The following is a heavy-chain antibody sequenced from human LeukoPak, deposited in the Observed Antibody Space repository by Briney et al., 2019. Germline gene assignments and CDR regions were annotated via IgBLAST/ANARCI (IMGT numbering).Heavy chain of an antibody. CDR1: GGSISGYF. CDR3: TREFGSAFDP. CDR2: ISYSGNT. J-gene: IGHJ5*02. D-gene: IGHD3-10*01. Sequence: SLTXTVSGGSISGYFWSWIRQPPGKGLEWIGYISYSGNTNHNPSLKSRVTISLDTSKNQFSLKVRSVTAADTAVYYCTREFGSAFDPWGQGTLVTVSS. V-gene: IGHV4-59*01.